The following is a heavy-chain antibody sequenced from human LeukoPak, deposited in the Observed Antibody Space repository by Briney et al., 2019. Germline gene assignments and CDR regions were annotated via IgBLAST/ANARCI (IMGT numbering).Heavy chain of an antibody. CDR3: AKAISRYYYDSSGPYYFDS. Sequence: PEGSLRLSCAASGFTFSSYAMHWVRQAPGKGLEWVAVISYDGSNKYYADSVKGRFTISRDISKNTPYLQIHSLRAEDTAVYYCAKAISRYYYDSSGPYYFDSWGQGTLVTVSS. CDR2: ISYDGSNK. D-gene: IGHD3-22*01. CDR1: GFTFSSYA. V-gene: IGHV3-30-3*01. J-gene: IGHJ4*02.